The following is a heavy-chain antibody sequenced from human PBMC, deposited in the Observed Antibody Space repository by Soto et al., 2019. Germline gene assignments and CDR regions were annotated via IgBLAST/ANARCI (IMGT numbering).Heavy chain of an antibody. D-gene: IGHD3-10*01. J-gene: IGHJ4*02. V-gene: IGHV1-18*01. Sequence: QVQLVQSGAEVKKPGASVKVSCKASGYTFTSDGITWVRQAPGQGLEWMGWISTYNGNKKYAQKLQGRVTMTTDTSTSTAYMELRSLRIDDTAVFYCAREMVRGVGSEYWGQGTLVTVSS. CDR2: ISTYNGNK. CDR1: GYTFTSDG. CDR3: AREMVRGVGSEY.